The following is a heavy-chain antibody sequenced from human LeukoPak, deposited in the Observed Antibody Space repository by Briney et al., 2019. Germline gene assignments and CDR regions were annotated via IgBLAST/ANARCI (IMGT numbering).Heavy chain of an antibody. J-gene: IGHJ4*02. CDR1: GFTFSNYI. Sequence: GRSLRLSCAASGFTFSNYIMHWVRQAPGKGLDWVAVILEDGSIQYYADSVKGRFTISRDNSKNTLFLQMNSLRGEDTAMYYCARVQGGGFRTADSWGQGTLVTVSS. V-gene: IGHV3-30*04. CDR3: ARVQGGGFRTADS. CDR2: ILEDGSIQ. D-gene: IGHD1-14*01.